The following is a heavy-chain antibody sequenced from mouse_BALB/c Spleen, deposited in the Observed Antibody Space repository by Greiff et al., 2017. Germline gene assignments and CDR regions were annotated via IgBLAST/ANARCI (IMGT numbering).Heavy chain of an antibody. CDR2: IDPANGNT. D-gene: IGHD1-2*01. Sequence: VQLQQSGAELVKPGASVKLSCTASGFNIKDTYMHWVKQRPEQGLEWIGRIDPANGNTKYDPKFQGKATITADTSSNTAYLQLSSLTSEDTAVYYCASRDITTATLAYWGQGTLVTVSA. V-gene: IGHV14-3*02. CDR3: ASRDITTATLAY. J-gene: IGHJ3*01. CDR1: GFNIKDTY.